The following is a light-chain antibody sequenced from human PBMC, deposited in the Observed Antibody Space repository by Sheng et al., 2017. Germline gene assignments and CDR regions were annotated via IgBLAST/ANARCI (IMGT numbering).Light chain of an antibody. CDR3: QQVTIYPYT. J-gene: IGKJ2*01. V-gene: IGKV3-15*01. Sequence: EIVMTQSPATLSVSPGERATLSCRASQSVSNNLGWYQQKPGQAPRLLIYGASTRATGIPARFSGSASGTEFTLTISSLQSEDFATYYCQQVTIYPYTFGQGTKLEIK. CDR2: GAS. CDR1: QSVSNN.